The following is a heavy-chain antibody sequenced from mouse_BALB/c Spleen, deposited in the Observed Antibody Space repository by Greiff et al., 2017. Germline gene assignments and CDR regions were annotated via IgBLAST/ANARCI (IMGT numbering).Heavy chain of an antibody. J-gene: IGHJ3*01. CDR3: AARTAAY. D-gene: IGHD4-1*01. CDR1: GYSITSDYA. Sequence: VQLQQSGPGLVKPSQSLSLTCTVTGYSITSDYAWNWIRQFPGNKLEWMGYISYSGSTSYNPSLKSRISITRDTSKNQFFLQLNSVTTEDTATYYCAARTAAYWGQGTLVTVSA. V-gene: IGHV3-2*02. CDR2: ISYSGST.